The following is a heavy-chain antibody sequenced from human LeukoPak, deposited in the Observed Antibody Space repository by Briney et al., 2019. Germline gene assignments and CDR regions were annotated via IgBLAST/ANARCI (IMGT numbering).Heavy chain of an antibody. Sequence: GGPLRLSCAASGFTLSSYSMNWVRQAPGKGLEWVSFITSSTTTTHYADPVKGRFSISRDNAKTSVYLQMNSLRDEDTAVYYCARYSSDCPFDYWGQGTLVTVSS. V-gene: IGHV3-48*02. D-gene: IGHD2-21*02. CDR1: GFTLSSYS. CDR3: ARYSSDCPFDY. CDR2: ITSSTTTT. J-gene: IGHJ4*02.